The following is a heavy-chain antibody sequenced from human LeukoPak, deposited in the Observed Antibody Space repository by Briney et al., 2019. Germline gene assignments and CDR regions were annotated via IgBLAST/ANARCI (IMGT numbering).Heavy chain of an antibody. V-gene: IGHV3-23*01. CDR3: AKYPMALVVIRPYYFDC. CDR1: GFTFSGYA. CDR2: ISRSGGST. D-gene: IGHD3-22*01. J-gene: IGHJ4*02. Sequence: PGGSLRLSCAASGFTFSGYAMSWVRQAPGKGLEWVSYISRSGGSTYYADSVKGRFTISRDNAKNSLYLQMNSLRAEDTALYYCAKYPMALVVIRPYYFDCWGQGALVAVAS.